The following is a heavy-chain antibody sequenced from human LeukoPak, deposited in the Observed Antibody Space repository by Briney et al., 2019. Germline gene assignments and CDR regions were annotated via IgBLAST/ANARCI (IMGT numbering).Heavy chain of an antibody. CDR2: IRYDGSNK. V-gene: IGHV3-30*02. J-gene: IGHJ4*02. CDR1: EFTFSSYG. CDR3: AKRSAYYFDY. Sequence: GGSLRLSCAASEFTFSSYGMHWVRQAPGKGLEWVAFIRYDGSNKYYADSVKGRFTISRDNSKNTLYLQMNSLRAEGTAVYYCAKRSAYYFDYWGQGTLVTVSS.